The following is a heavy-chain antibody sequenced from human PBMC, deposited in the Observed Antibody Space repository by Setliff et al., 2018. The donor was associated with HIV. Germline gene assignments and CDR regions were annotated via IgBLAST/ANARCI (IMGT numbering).Heavy chain of an antibody. V-gene: IGHV4-59*02. Sequence: PSETLSLTCTVSDDSVSTFYWNWIRQPPGKGLEWIGFIRHTGSTVSNPSLKSRVTILMDLSRNQPSLYLASVTTADTAVYFCAPGEGVASTYYHDWGQGTQVTVSS. CDR2: IRHTGST. J-gene: IGHJ4*01. CDR1: DDSVSTFY. D-gene: IGHD3-3*01. CDR3: APGEGVASTYYHD.